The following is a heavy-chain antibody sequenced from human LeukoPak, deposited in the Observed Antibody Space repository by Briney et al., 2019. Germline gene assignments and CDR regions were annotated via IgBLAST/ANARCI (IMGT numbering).Heavy chain of an antibody. CDR1: GGSISSWY. Sequence: SETLSLTCTVSGGSISSWYWSWIRQPPGKGLEWIGYIYDSGNTNYNPSHKTRVTISVDTSKNQFSLKLSSVTAADTAVYYCARGTLGYYYGSGSYYKYWGQGTLVTVSS. D-gene: IGHD3-10*01. J-gene: IGHJ4*02. CDR2: IYDSGNT. CDR3: ARGTLGYYYGSGSYYKY. V-gene: IGHV4-59*12.